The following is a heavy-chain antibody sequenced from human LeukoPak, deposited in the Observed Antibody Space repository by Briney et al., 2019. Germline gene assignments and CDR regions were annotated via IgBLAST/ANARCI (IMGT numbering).Heavy chain of an antibody. D-gene: IGHD2-21*01. CDR3: AKAPVTTCSGAYCYPFDY. J-gene: IGHJ4*02. V-gene: IGHV3-23*01. Sequence: GGSLRLSCAASGFTLSSYAMSWVRQAPGKGLEWVSAISVSGNTYHADSVKGRFTISRDSSKNTLYLQMNRLRAEDAAVYYCAKAPVTTCSGAYCYPFDYWGQGTLVTVST. CDR1: GFTLSSYA. CDR2: ISVSGNT.